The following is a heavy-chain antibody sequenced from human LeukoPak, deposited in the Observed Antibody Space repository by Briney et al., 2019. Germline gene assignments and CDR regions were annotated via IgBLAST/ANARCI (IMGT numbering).Heavy chain of an antibody. J-gene: IGHJ4*02. CDR2: INQSGGT. CDR3: ARRSSNLKVKY. D-gene: IGHD1-1*01. V-gene: IGHV4-34*01. CDR1: GGSLNGYY. Sequence: KPSETLSLTCAVYGGSLNGYYWNWIRQSPGRGLEWIGEINQSGGTSYNPSLKSRVTISIDTSKNQFSLTLTSVTAADTAVYYCARRSSNLKVKYWGQGTLVTASS.